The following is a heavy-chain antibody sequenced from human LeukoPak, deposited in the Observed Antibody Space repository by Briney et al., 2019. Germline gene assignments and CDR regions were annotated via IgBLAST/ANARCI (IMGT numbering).Heavy chain of an antibody. Sequence: PGGSLRLSCAASGFTFSSYAMSWVRQAPGKGLEWVANIKQDGSEKYYVDSVKGRFTISRDNAKNSLYLQMNGLRAEDTAVFYCARDGTYTDYDPDFDIWGQGTLVTVSS. V-gene: IGHV3-7*04. CDR2: IKQDGSEK. J-gene: IGHJ4*02. D-gene: IGHD5-12*01. CDR3: ARDGTYTDYDPDFDI. CDR1: GFTFSSYA.